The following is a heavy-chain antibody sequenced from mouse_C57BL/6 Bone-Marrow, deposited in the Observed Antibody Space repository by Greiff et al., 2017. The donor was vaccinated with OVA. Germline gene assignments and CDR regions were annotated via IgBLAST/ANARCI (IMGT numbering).Heavy chain of an antibody. Sequence: EVKVEESGGGLVKPGGSLKLSCAASGFTFSDYGMHWVRQAPEKGLEWVAYISSGSSTIYYADTVKGRFTISRDTAKNTLFLQMTSLRSEDTAMYYCARRRYDGSYWYFDVWGTGTTVTVSS. J-gene: IGHJ1*03. D-gene: IGHD1-1*01. CDR1: GFTFSDYG. V-gene: IGHV5-17*01. CDR2: ISSGSSTI. CDR3: ARRRYDGSYWYFDV.